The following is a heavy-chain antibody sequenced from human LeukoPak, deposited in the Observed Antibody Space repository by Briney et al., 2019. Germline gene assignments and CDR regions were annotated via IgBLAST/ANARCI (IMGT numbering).Heavy chain of an antibody. Sequence: PGGSLRLSCSASGFAFNNYAMHWVRQAPGKGLEWVSLIYSGGSTYYADSVKGRFTISRDNSKNTLYLQMNSLRAEDTAVYYCASRRSLDYWGQGTLVTVSS. CDR3: ASRRSLDY. CDR1: GFAFNNYA. J-gene: IGHJ4*02. V-gene: IGHV3-66*01. CDR2: IYSGGST.